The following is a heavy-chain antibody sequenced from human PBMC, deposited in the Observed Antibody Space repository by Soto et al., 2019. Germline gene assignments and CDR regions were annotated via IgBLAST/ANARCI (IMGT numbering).Heavy chain of an antibody. CDR3: ARDKTARRGMGNGYDFWSGYSHHYYGMDV. CDR1: GGSISSSNW. V-gene: IGHV4-4*02. D-gene: IGHD3-3*01. J-gene: IGHJ6*02. CDR2: IYHSGST. Sequence: PSETLSLTCAVSGGSISSSNWWGWVRQPPGKGLEWIGEIYHSGSTNYNPSLKSRVTISVDKSKNQFSLKLSSVTAADTAVYYCARDKTARRGMGNGYDFWSGYSHHYYGMDVWGQGTTVTVSS.